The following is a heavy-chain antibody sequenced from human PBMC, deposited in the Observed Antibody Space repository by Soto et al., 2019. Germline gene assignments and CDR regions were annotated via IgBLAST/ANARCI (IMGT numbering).Heavy chain of an antibody. CDR3: AKGGPPPYDSSGSYDAFDI. CDR2: ISWDGGST. V-gene: IGHV3-43*01. J-gene: IGHJ3*02. CDR1: GVTFDDYT. Sequence: VSLRLSCAASGVTFDDYTMHWVRQAPGKGLEWVSLISWDGGSTYYADSVKGRFTISRDNSKNSLYLQMNSLRTEDTALYYCAKGGPPPYDSSGSYDAFDIWGQGTMVTVSS. D-gene: IGHD3-22*01.